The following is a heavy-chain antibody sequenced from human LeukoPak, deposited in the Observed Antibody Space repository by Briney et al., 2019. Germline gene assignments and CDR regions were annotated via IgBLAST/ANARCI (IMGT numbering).Heavy chain of an antibody. Sequence: PGGSLRLSCAASGFTFSSYDMHWVRQATGKGLEWVSAIGIAGDTYYPGSVKGRFTISRENAKNSLYLQMNSLRAGDTAVYYCARWGYYYDSSGYYGYFDYWGQGTLVTVSS. J-gene: IGHJ4*02. CDR1: GFTFSSYD. CDR3: ARWGYYYDSSGYYGYFDY. V-gene: IGHV3-13*01. CDR2: IGIAGDT. D-gene: IGHD3-22*01.